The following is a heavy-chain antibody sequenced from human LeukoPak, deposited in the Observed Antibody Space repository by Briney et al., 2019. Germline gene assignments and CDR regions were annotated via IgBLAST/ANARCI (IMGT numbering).Heavy chain of an antibody. D-gene: IGHD6-19*01. J-gene: IGHJ4*02. CDR1: GFTFSSYG. CDR3: AKDQTSGGYYFDY. CDR2: ISYDGSNK. V-gene: IGHV3-30*18. Sequence: GGSLRLSCAASGFTFSSYGMHWVRQAPGKGLEWVAVISYDGSNKYYADSVKGRFTISRDNSKNTLYLQMNSLRAEDTAAYYCAKDQTSGGYYFDYWGQGTLVTVSS.